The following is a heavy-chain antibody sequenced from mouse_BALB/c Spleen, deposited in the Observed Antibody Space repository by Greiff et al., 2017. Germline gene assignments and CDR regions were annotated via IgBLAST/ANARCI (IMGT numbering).Heavy chain of an antibody. D-gene: IGHD2-4*01. CDR3: ASEGDYDGVFDV. J-gene: IGHJ1*01. V-gene: IGHV5-17*02. CDR1: GFTFSSFG. Sequence: EVQRVESGGGLVQPGGSRKLSCAASGFTFSSFGMHWVRQAPEKGLEWVAYISSGSSTIYYADTVKGRFTISRDNPKNTLFLQMTSLRSEDTAMYYCASEGDYDGVFDVWGAGTTVTVSS. CDR2: ISSGSSTI.